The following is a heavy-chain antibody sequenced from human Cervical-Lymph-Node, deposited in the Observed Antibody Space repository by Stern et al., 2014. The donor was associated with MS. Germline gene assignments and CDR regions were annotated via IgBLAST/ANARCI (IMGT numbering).Heavy chain of an antibody. V-gene: IGHV5-51*03. CDR2: VDPGDSDT. D-gene: IGHD6-13*01. Sequence: EVQLVESGAEVKKPGESLKISCTGSGYSFTSYWIAWVRHMPGKGLEWMGIVDPGDSDTRCSPSFQGQVSISADKSTSTAYLQWSSLKASDTAMYYCARTRYSSSWYTFDPWGQGTLVTVSS. J-gene: IGHJ5*02. CDR3: ARTRYSSSWYTFDP. CDR1: GYSFTSYW.